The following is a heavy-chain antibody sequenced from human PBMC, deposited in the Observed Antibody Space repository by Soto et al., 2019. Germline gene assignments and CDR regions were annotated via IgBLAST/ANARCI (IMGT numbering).Heavy chain of an antibody. V-gene: IGHV3-15*01. D-gene: IGHD5-12*01. CDR1: GFTFSNAW. CDR2: IKAKSGGGTT. Sequence: DVQLVESGGGLVKPGGSLRLSCAASGFTFSNAWMNWVRQAPGKGLEWVGHIKAKSGGGTTDYAAPVKGRFTISRDDSKNMLFLQMNSLNTEDTAVYYCTTDKWLRSRVDYWGQGTLVTVSS. CDR3: TTDKWLRSRVDY. J-gene: IGHJ4*02.